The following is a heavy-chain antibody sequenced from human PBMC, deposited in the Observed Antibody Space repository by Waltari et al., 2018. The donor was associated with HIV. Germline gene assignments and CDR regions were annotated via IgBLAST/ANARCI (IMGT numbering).Heavy chain of an antibody. D-gene: IGHD2-15*01. Sequence: EVQLVESGGQLVQPGGSLRLSCLASGFTFSDYSMNWVRRGPGKGLEWVAYISATGTTIFYANSVKGRFTVSRDNVENSLYLDMSSLRAEDTGDYYCARCETVVTPFINKYLGLDVWGPGTTVTVSS. CDR1: GFTFSDYS. V-gene: IGHV3-48*01. J-gene: IGHJ6*02. CDR2: ISATGTTI. CDR3: ARCETVVTPFINKYLGLDV.